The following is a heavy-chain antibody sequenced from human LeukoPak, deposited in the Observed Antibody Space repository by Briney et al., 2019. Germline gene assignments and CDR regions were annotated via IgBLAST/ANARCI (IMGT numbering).Heavy chain of an antibody. J-gene: IGHJ5*02. V-gene: IGHV3-7*03. CDR1: EFTFRNYW. Sequence: GGSLRLSCAASEFTFRNYWMIWVRQAPGKGLEWLGNIKGDGSEKRYADSVRGRFTISRDNAQTSLYLQMNSLRAEDTAVYYCARASDPWLQLTWGQGTLVTVSS. CDR2: IKGDGSEK. CDR3: ARASDPWLQLT. D-gene: IGHD5-24*01.